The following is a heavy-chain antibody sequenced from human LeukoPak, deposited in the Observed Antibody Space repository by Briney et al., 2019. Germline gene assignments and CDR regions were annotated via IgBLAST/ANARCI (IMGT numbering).Heavy chain of an antibody. CDR2: IYYSGST. CDR3: ARVTRPIDY. V-gene: IGHV4-39*01. Sequence: SETLSLTYTVSGGSISSSSYYWGWIRQPPGKGLEWIGSIYYSGSTYYNPSLKSRVTISVDTSKNQFSPKLSSVTAADTAVYYCARVTRPIDYWGQGTLVTVSS. J-gene: IGHJ4*02. CDR1: GGSISSSSYY. D-gene: IGHD4-23*01.